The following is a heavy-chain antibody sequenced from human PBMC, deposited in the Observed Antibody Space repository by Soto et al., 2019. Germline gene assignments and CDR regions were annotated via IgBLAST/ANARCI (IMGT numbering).Heavy chain of an antibody. CDR1: GFTFDEYA. V-gene: IGHV3-9*01. D-gene: IGHD3-16*01. CDR3: ATDRQGGGIFGALGDY. Sequence: EVQLMESGGGLVQPGRSLRLSCAASGFTFDEYAMHWVRQVPGKGLEWVSSISWNGDNIGYADSVKGRFSISRDNARDSLYLQMNSRRAEETAFYFCATDRQGGGIFGALGDYWGQGTLVTVSS. J-gene: IGHJ4*02. CDR2: ISWNGDNI.